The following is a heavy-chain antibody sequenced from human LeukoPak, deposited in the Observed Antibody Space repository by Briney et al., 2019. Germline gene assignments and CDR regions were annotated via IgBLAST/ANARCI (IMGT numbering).Heavy chain of an antibody. CDR1: GFTFSSYA. D-gene: IGHD2-2*01. CDR2: ISSRGGNT. J-gene: IGHJ4*02. CDR3: ARNGCSSTTCYFDS. V-gene: IGHV3-23*01. Sequence: HTGGSLRLSCAASGFTFSSYAMSWVRQAPGKGLEWVSVISSRGGNTFYADSVRGRFTISRDNAKNSLYLQMNSLRPEDTAVYYCARNGCSSTTCYFDSWGQGSLVTVSS.